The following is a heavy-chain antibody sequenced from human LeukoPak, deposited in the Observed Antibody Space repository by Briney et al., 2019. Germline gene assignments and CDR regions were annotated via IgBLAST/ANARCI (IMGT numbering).Heavy chain of an antibody. D-gene: IGHD2-2*01. CDR2: ISSSGSTI. CDR3: AREGYQLLPDYYYYYMDV. Sequence: GGSLRLSCAASGFTFDDYGLTWVRQAPGKGLEWVSYISSSGSTIYYADSVEGRFTISRDNAKNSLYLQMNSLRAEDTAVYYCAREGYQLLPDYYYYYMDVWGKGTTVTVSS. J-gene: IGHJ6*03. CDR1: GFTFDDYG. V-gene: IGHV3-11*04.